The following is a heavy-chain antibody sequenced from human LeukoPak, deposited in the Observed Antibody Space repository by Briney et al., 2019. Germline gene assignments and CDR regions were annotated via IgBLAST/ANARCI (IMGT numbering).Heavy chain of an antibody. CDR1: GGSISSYY. D-gene: IGHD6-13*01. CDR2: IYYSGST. V-gene: IGHV4-59*12. Sequence: SETLSLTCTVSGGSISSYYWSWIRQPPGKGLEWIGYIYYSGSTNYNPSLKSRVTISVDTSKNQFSLKLSSVTAADTAVYYCAREGSSYYLHYYYYGMDVWGQGTTVTVSS. J-gene: IGHJ6*02. CDR3: AREGSSYYLHYYYYGMDV.